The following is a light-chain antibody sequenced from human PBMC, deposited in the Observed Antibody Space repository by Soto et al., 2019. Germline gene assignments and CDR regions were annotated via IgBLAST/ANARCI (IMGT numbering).Light chain of an antibody. V-gene: IGLV2-8*01. CDR3: SSYAGSNNFVV. CDR2: EVN. CDR1: SSDVGGYNY. Sequence: QSALTQPPSASGSPGQSVTISCTGTSSDVGGYNYVSWYQQHPGKAPKLMIYEVNKRPSGVPDRFSGSKSGNTAFLTVSGLQAEDEADYYRSSYAGSNNFVVFGGGTKLTVL. J-gene: IGLJ2*01.